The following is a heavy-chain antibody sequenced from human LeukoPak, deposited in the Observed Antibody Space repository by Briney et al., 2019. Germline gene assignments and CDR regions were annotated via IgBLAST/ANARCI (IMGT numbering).Heavy chain of an antibody. D-gene: IGHD3-10*01. J-gene: IGHJ4*02. CDR1: GFSFSSYS. V-gene: IGHV3-48*01. CDR3: ASRGHVGSGTYSPYDY. CDR2: ISPSTSTI. Sequence: AGGSLRLSCAASGFSFSSYSMNWVRQAPGKGLEWISSISPSTSTIYCADSVKGRFTISRDNAENSLYLQMTSLRAEDTAVYYCASRGHVGSGTYSPYDYWGQGTLVTVSS.